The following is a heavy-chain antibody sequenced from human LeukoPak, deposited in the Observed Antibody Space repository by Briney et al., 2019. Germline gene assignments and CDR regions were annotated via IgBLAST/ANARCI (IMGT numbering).Heavy chain of an antibody. CDR3: ARFPGGAEYRHYYYMDV. V-gene: IGHV4-34*01. J-gene: IGHJ6*03. D-gene: IGHD1-14*01. CDR1: GGSFSGYY. Sequence: PSETLSLTCAVYGGSFSGYYWSWIRQPQGKGLEWIGEINHSGSTNYNPSLKSRVTVSVDTSKNQFSLKLSSVTAADTAVYYCARFPGGAEYRHYYYMDVWGTGTTVTVSS. CDR2: INHSGST.